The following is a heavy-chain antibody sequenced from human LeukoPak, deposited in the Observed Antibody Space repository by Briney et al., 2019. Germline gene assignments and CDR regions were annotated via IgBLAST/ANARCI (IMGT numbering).Heavy chain of an antibody. Sequence: GASVKVSCKASGYTFTDYYMHWVRQAPGQGLEWKGWINPNSGGTNYAQKFQGGATMTRDTSISTAYMELRRLRSDDTAGYYCAKNTMVRGVNWFDPWGQGTLVTVSS. CDR2: INPNSGGT. CDR1: GYTFTDYY. J-gene: IGHJ5*02. V-gene: IGHV1-2*02. CDR3: AKNTMVRGVNWFDP. D-gene: IGHD3-10*01.